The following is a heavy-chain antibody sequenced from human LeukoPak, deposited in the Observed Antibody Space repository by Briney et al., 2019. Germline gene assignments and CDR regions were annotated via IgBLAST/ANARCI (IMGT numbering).Heavy chain of an antibody. Sequence: SQTLSLTCAISGDSVSSNSAAWNWIRQSPSRGLEWLGRTYYRSKWYNDYAVSVKSRITINPDTSKNQFSLQLNSVTPEDTAVYYCARVITFGGVIVTYYYMDVWGKGTTVTISS. CDR3: ARVITFGGVIVTYYYMDV. V-gene: IGHV6-1*01. J-gene: IGHJ6*03. CDR1: GDSVSSNSAA. CDR2: TYYRSKWYN. D-gene: IGHD3-16*02.